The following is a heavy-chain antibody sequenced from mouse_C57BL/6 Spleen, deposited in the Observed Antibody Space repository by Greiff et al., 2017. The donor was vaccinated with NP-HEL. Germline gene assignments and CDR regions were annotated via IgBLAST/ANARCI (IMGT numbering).Heavy chain of an antibody. Sequence: QVQLQQPGAELVKPGASVKLSSKASGYTFTSYWMHWVKQRPGQGLEWIGMIHPNSGSTNYNEKFKSKATLTVDKSSSTAYMQLSSLTSEDPAVYYCARTVYGYDGGYYAMDYWGQGTSVTASS. J-gene: IGHJ4*01. D-gene: IGHD2-2*01. CDR1: GYTFTSYW. CDR3: ARTVYGYDGGYYAMDY. V-gene: IGHV1-64*01. CDR2: IHPNSGST.